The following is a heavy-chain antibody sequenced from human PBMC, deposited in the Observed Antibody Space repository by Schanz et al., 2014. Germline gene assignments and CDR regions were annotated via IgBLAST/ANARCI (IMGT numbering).Heavy chain of an antibody. V-gene: IGHV3-33*01. CDR1: GFAFSVYG. Sequence: QVQMVESGGGVVQPGRSLRLSCAASGFAFSVYGMHWVRQAPGKGPEWVAVIWYDENNKYYADSVKGRFTMSRDNSKNTLYLQMNSLRAEDTAVYYCARDSRPNYDFLTAYYSIDYWGQGTLVTVSS. D-gene: IGHD3-9*01. CDR2: IWYDENNK. J-gene: IGHJ4*02. CDR3: ARDSRPNYDFLTAYYSIDY.